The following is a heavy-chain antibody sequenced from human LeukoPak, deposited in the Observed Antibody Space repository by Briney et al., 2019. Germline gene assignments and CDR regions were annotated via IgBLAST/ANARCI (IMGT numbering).Heavy chain of an antibody. V-gene: IGHV6-1*01. Sequence: SQTLSLTCAISGDSVSSSSGAWNWIRQSPSRGLEWLGRTYYRSKWYNEYAVSAKSRITINPDTSKNQFSLQLNSVTPEDTAVYYCARLDSTGTAFDIWGQGTLVTVSS. CDR2: TYYRSKWYN. CDR1: GDSVSSSSGA. J-gene: IGHJ3*02. D-gene: IGHD2/OR15-2a*01. CDR3: ARLDSTGTAFDI.